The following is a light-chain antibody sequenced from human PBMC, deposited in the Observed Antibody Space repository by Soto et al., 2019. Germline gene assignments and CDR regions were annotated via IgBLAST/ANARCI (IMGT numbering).Light chain of an antibody. J-gene: IGKJ1*01. CDR2: DAT. CDR1: QSVRSF. V-gene: IGKV3-11*01. CDR3: QQRGNWPWT. Sequence: EIVLTQSPATLSLSPGERATLSCRASQSVRSFLAWYQEKPGQAPRLLIYDATNRATGIPARFSGSGSGTDFTPTISSLEPEDFAVYYCQQRGNWPWTFGQGTKVEIK.